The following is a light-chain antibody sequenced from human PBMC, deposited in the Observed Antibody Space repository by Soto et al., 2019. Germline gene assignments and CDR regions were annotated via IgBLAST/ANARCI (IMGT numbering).Light chain of an antibody. V-gene: IGLV3-10*01. J-gene: IGLJ2*01. Sequence: SSELTQPPSVSVSPGQTARITCSGDALPTKFAYWYQQKSGQAPVLVIFEDSKRPSGIPERFSASSSGTMATLTISGAQVEDEADYYCYSTDSSDNHRVFGGGTKLTVL. CDR2: EDS. CDR3: YSTDSSDNHRV. CDR1: ALPTKF.